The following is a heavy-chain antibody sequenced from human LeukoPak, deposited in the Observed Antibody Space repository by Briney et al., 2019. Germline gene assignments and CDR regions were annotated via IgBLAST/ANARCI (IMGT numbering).Heavy chain of an antibody. D-gene: IGHD6-19*01. CDR3: TRYVPYSSGWYPPVGVDV. CDR2: IRSKAYGGTT. J-gene: IGHJ6*02. Sequence: PGRSLRLSCTASGFTFGDYAMSWVRQAPGKGLEWVGFIRSKAYGGTTEYAASVKGRFTISRDDSKSIAYLQMNSLKTEDTAVYYCTRYVPYSSGWYPPVGVDVWGQGTTVTVSS. CDR1: GFTFGDYA. V-gene: IGHV3-49*04.